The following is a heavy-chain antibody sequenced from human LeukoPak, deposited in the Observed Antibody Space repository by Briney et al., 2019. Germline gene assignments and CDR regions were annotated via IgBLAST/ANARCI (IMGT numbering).Heavy chain of an antibody. CDR3: AKDLGLLWFGELFRGYFDY. J-gene: IGHJ4*02. CDR2: ISGSGGST. V-gene: IGHV3-23*01. CDR1: GFTFSSYA. Sequence: GGSLRLSCAASGFTFSSYAMSWVRQAPGKGLEWVSAISGSGGSTYYADSVKGRFTISRDNSKNTLYLQMNSLRAEDTAVYYCAKDLGLLWFGELFRGYFDYWGQGTLVTVSS. D-gene: IGHD3-10*01.